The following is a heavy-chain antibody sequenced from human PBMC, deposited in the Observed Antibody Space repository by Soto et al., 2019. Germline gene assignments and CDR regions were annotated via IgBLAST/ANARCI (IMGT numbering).Heavy chain of an antibody. J-gene: IGHJ6*02. CDR3: ARLGYCSGGSCRRGVYYYGMDV. Sequence: AASVKVSCKASGGTFSSYAISWVRQAPGQGLEWMGGIIPIFGTANYAQKFQGRVTITADESTSTAYMELSSLRSEDTAVYYCARLGYCSGGSCRRGVYYYGMDVWGQGTTVTVSS. CDR2: IIPIFGTA. D-gene: IGHD2-15*01. CDR1: GGTFSSYA. V-gene: IGHV1-69*13.